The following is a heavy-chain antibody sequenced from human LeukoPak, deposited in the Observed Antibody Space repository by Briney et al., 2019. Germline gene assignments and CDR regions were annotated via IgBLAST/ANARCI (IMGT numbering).Heavy chain of an antibody. CDR2: ISGSGGST. D-gene: IGHD1-26*01. V-gene: IGHV3-23*01. CDR1: GGSISSYY. J-gene: IGHJ4*02. Sequence: PSETLSLTCTVPGGSISSYYWSWVRQAPGKGLERVSAISGSGGSTYYADSVKGRFTISRDNSKNTLYLQMNSLRAEDTAVYYCAKLGPTGGSYYFDYWGQGTLVTVSS. CDR3: AKLGPTGGSYYFDY.